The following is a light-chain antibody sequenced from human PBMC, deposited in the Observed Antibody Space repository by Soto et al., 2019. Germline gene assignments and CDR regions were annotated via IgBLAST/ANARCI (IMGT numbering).Light chain of an antibody. CDR2: EVS. Sequence: QSVLTQPPSASGSPGQSVTISCTGTSSDVGGYNYVSWYQQHPGKAPKLMIDEVSKRPSGVPDRFSGSKSGNTASLTVSGLQAEDEADYYCSSYAGSNNPWVFGGGTKVTVL. J-gene: IGLJ3*02. CDR3: SSYAGSNNPWV. CDR1: SSDVGGYNY. V-gene: IGLV2-8*01.